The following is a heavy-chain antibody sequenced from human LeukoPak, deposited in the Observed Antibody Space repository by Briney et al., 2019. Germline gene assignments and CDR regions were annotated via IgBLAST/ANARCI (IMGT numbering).Heavy chain of an antibody. Sequence: PGGSLRLSCAASGFTFSSYGMHWVRQAPGKGPEWVAVIWYDGSNKYYADSVKGRFTISRDNSKNTLYLQMNSLRAEDTAVYYCARGGYDSYFDYWSQGTLVTVSS. V-gene: IGHV3-33*01. CDR2: IWYDGSNK. D-gene: IGHD5-12*01. J-gene: IGHJ4*02. CDR1: GFTFSSYG. CDR3: ARGGYDSYFDY.